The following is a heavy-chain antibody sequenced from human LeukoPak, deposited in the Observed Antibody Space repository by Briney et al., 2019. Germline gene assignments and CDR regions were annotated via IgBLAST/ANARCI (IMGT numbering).Heavy chain of an antibody. V-gene: IGHV3-48*04. CDR1: GFTFSGYN. J-gene: IGHJ3*02. Sequence: GGSLRLSCAASGFTFSGYNMNWVRQAPGKRLEWVAFIRSSGSLIYYAESVKGRFTISRDNSRNSLYLQMDSLRVEDTAVYYCARNFYETTGFYYDAFDIWGQGTAVTVSS. CDR2: IRSSGSLI. D-gene: IGHD3-22*01. CDR3: ARNFYETTGFYYDAFDI.